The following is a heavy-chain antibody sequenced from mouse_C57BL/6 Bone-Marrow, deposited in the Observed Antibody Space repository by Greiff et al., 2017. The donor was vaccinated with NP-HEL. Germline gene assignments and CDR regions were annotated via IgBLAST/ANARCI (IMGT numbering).Heavy chain of an antibody. CDR3: ARGLDSSGYGFAY. Sequence: EVQLQQSGPELVKPGASVKISCKASGYTFTDYYMNWVKQSHGKSLEWIGDINPNNGGTSYNQKFKGKATLTVDKSSSTAYMELRSLTSEDSAVYYCARGLDSSGYGFAYWGQGTLVTVSA. CDR1: GYTFTDYY. V-gene: IGHV1-26*01. CDR2: INPNNGGT. J-gene: IGHJ3*01. D-gene: IGHD3-2*02.